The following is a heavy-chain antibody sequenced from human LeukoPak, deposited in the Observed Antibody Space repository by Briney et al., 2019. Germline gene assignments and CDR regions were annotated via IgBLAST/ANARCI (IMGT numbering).Heavy chain of an antibody. V-gene: IGHV4-59*13. CDR3: ARDGRIGYASSWRSYYFDY. CDR2: VHYSGGT. CDR1: GGSISNYY. J-gene: IGHJ4*02. Sequence: PSETLSLTCTVSGGSISNYYWNWIRQPPGKGLEWIGYVHYSGGTNYNASLKSRVTISVDTSKNQLSLKLSSVTAADTAVYYCARDGRIGYASSWRSYYFDYWGQGTLVTVSS. D-gene: IGHD6-13*01.